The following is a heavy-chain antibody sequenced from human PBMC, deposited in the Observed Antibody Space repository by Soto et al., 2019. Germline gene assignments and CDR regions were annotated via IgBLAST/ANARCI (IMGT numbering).Heavy chain of an antibody. V-gene: IGHV3-23*01. CDR2: ISGSGGST. J-gene: IGHJ4*02. Sequence: VGSLRLSCAASGFTFSSYAMSWVRPAPGKGLEWVSAISGSGGSTYYADSVKGRFTISRDNSKNTLYLQMNSLRAEDTAVYYCAKGANYVRILAIDYWGQGTLVPVSS. D-gene: IGHD5-12*01. CDR1: GFTFSSYA. CDR3: AKGANYVRILAIDY.